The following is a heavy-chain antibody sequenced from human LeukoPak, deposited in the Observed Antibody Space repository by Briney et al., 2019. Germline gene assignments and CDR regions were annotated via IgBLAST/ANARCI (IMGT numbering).Heavy chain of an antibody. V-gene: IGHV4-34*01. D-gene: IGHD6-19*01. J-gene: IGHJ4*02. CDR1: GGSFSGYY. CDR3: ARGIGRSLFVAGTSGSSRFDY. CDR2: INHSGST. Sequence: SETLSLTCAVYGGSFSGYYWSWIRQPPGKGLEWIGEINHSGSTNYNPSLKSRVTISVDTSKNQFSLTLSSVTAADTAVYYCARGIGRSLFVAGTSGSSRFDYWGQGTLVTVSS.